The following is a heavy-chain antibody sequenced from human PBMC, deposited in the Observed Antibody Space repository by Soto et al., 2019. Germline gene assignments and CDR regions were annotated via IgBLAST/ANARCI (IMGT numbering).Heavy chain of an antibody. CDR2: ISYDGSNK. V-gene: IGHV3-30-3*01. CDR1: GFTFSSYA. D-gene: IGHD6-6*01. CDR3: ARDPQGSIAATD. J-gene: IGHJ4*02. Sequence: QVQLVESGGGVVQPGRSLRLSYAASGFTFSSYAMHWVRQAPGKGLEWVAVISYDGSNKYYADSVKGRFTISRDNSKNTLYLQMNSLRAEDTAVYYCARDPQGSIAATDWGQGTLVTVSS.